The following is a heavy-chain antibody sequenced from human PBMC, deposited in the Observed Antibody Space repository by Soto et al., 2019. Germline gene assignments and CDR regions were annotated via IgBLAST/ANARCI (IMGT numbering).Heavy chain of an antibody. CDR3: ARGGISGFVY. J-gene: IGHJ4*02. CDR1: GFTFSSFE. Sequence: GRSRRLSGAASGFTFSSFEMNWVRQAPGKGLEWVSWLSTSGTTIYYADSVKGRFTISRDNAKNSLYLQMNSLRAEDTAVYFCARGGISGFVYWGRGTLVTLSS. V-gene: IGHV3-48*03. D-gene: IGHD1-20*01. CDR2: LSTSGTTI.